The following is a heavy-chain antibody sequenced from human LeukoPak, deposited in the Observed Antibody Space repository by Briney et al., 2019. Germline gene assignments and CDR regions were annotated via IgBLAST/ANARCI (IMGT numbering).Heavy chain of an antibody. CDR2: IYRGGST. CDR1: GFTFSTFA. V-gene: IGHV3-66*01. J-gene: IGHJ6*03. CDR3: ASKTHSYGLTYYMDV. D-gene: IGHD5-18*01. Sequence: GGSLRLSCAASGFTFSTFAMNWVRQAPGKGLEWVSVIYRGGSTYYADSVKGRFTISRDNSKNTLYLQMNRLRAEDTAVYYCASKTHSYGLTYYMDVWGKGTTVTIPS.